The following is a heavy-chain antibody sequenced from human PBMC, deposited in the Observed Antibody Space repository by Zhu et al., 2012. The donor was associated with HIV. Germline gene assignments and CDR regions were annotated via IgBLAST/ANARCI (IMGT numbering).Heavy chain of an antibody. Sequence: QVQLQESGPRLVKPSETLSLTCTVSGGSISSYYWSWIRQPPGKGLEWIGYIYNSGSTNYNPSLKSRVTISVDTSKNQFSLKVSSVTAADTAVYYCARDGTVADPYFDYWAREPWSPSPQ. CDR1: GGSISSYY. J-gene: IGHJ4*02. V-gene: IGHV4-59*01. CDR2: IYNSGST. CDR3: ARDGTVADPYFDY. D-gene: IGHD6-19*01.